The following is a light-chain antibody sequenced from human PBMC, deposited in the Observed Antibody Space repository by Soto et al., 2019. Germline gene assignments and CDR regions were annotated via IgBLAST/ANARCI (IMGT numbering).Light chain of an antibody. CDR2: SND. CDR3: VAWDGSLNGYV. CDR1: ASDIGTNT. J-gene: IGLJ1*01. V-gene: IGLV1-44*01. Sequence: QSVLTQPPSASGTPGQRVSISCSGRASDIGTNTVNWYQQFPGTAPKLLLHSNDQRPSGVPDRFSGSKSGTSASLAISGLQPEDEADYYCVAWDGSLNGYVFGTGTKVTVL.